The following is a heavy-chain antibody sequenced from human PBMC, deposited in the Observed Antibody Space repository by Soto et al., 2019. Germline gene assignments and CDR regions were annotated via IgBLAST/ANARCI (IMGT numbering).Heavy chain of an antibody. CDR1: GGSFSGYY. CDR2: INHSGST. J-gene: IGHJ6*02. D-gene: IGHD1-26*01. CDR3: ARGLGGGSYYYVYYYYYGMDV. Sequence: SETLSLTCAVYGGSFSGYYWSWIRQPPGKGLEWIGEINHSGSTNYNPSLKSRVTISVDTSKNQFSLKLSSVAAADTAVYYCARGLGGGSYYYVYYYYYGMDVWGQGTTVTVS. V-gene: IGHV4-34*01.